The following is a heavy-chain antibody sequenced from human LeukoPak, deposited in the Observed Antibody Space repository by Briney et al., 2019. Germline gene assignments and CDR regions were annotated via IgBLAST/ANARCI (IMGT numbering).Heavy chain of an antibody. V-gene: IGHV3-64D*09. CDR1: GFTFSSYG. CDR2: ISNNGDST. CDR3: VKGRGYIAYDASLLDF. D-gene: IGHD5-12*01. Sequence: PGGSLRLSCAATGFTFSSYGMHWVRQAPGKGLEYVSAISNNGDSTYYADSVRGRFTISRDNSKNTLYLQMSSLRAEDTAVYYCVKGRGYIAYDASLLDFWGQGTLVTVSS. J-gene: IGHJ4*02.